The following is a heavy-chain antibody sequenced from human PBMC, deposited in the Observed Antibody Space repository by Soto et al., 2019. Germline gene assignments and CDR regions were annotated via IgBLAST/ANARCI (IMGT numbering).Heavy chain of an antibody. CDR2: ISAHNGNT. Sequence: QVHLVQSGAEVKKPGASVKVSCKGSGYGFTTYGITWVRQAPGQGLEWMAWISAHNGNTNYAQKLQGRVPVTRDTSTSTADMELRSLRSDGTAVYYCARGRYGDYWGQGALVTVSS. CDR3: ARGRYGDY. J-gene: IGHJ4*02. D-gene: IGHD1-1*01. V-gene: IGHV1-18*01. CDR1: GYGFTTYG.